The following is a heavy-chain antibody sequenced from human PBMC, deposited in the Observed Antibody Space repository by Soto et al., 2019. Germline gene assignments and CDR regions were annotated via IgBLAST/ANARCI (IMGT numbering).Heavy chain of an antibody. J-gene: IGHJ4*02. Sequence: PVGSLRLSCAASGFTFDDYAMHWVRQAPGKGLEWVSGISWNSGSIGYADSVKGRFTISRDNAKNSLYLQMNSLRAEDTALYYSAKDPDYWGQGTLVTVSS. V-gene: IGHV3-9*01. CDR3: AKDPDY. CDR1: GFTFDDYA. CDR2: ISWNSGSI.